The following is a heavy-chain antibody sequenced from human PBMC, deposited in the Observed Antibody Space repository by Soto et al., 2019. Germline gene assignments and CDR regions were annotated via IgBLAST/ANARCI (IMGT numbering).Heavy chain of an antibody. Sequence: QVQLVQSGAEVKKPGSSVKVSCKASGGTLSSYAISWVRQAPGQGLEWMGGIIPIFGTANYAQKFQGRVTITADEATSTAYMELSSLRSEDTAVYDCARRGDSDGIFDYWGQGTLVTVSS. CDR2: IIPIFGTA. J-gene: IGHJ4*02. D-gene: IGHD5-18*01. CDR3: ARRGDSDGIFDY. CDR1: GGTLSSYA. V-gene: IGHV1-69*12.